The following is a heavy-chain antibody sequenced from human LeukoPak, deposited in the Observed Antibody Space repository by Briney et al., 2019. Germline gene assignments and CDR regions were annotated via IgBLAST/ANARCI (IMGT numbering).Heavy chain of an antibody. CDR1: GGTFSSYA. Sequence: ASVKVSCKASGGTFSSYAISWVRQAPGQGLEWMGIINPSGGTTNYAQKVQGRVAMTTDTSTSTVYMELRSLRSDDTAIYYCARTFNWKFDSWGQGTLVTVSS. V-gene: IGHV1-18*01. D-gene: IGHD1-1*01. J-gene: IGHJ4*02. CDR2: INPSGGTT. CDR3: ARTFNWKFDS.